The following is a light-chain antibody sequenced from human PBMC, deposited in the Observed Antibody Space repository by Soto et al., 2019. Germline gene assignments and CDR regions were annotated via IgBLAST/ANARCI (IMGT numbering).Light chain of an antibody. J-gene: IGKJ1*01. CDR3: QQRSNWPPWT. CDR1: QSVSSY. CDR2: DAS. Sequence: EIVLTQSPATLSLSPGERATLSCRASQSVSSYLAWYQQKPGQAPRLLIYDASNRATGIPARFSGSGSGTDFTLTISSLEPEDFAVYYCQQRSNWPPWTFGQGTQ. V-gene: IGKV3-11*01.